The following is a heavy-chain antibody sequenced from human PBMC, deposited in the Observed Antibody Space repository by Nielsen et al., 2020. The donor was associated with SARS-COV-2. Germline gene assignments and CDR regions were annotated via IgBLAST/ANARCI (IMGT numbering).Heavy chain of an antibody. CDR3: AREGADSSSWYTDY. V-gene: IGHV3-30*03. Sequence: GESLKISCAASGFTFSSYGMHWVRQAPGKGLEWVAVISYDGSNKYYADSVKGRFTISRNNGRDSLYLQMNSLRAEDTAVYYCAREGADSSSWYTDYWGQGTLVTVSS. CDR2: ISYDGSNK. D-gene: IGHD6-13*01. J-gene: IGHJ4*02. CDR1: GFTFSSYG.